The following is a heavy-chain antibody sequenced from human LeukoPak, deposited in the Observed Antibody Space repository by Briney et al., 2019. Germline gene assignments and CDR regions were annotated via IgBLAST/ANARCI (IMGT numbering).Heavy chain of an antibody. D-gene: IGHD6-19*01. CDR3: ARLGVAGTEYYYYYGMDV. Sequence: ARSLRLSCAASAFTSRNYPMYCVRQPPATALDRAALISYDGSNEYCADSVKGRFTISRDNARNTLYLQMNSLRAEDTAVYYCARLGVAGTEYYYYYGMDVWGQGTTVTVSS. CDR2: ISYDGSNE. V-gene: IGHV3-30*07. J-gene: IGHJ6*02. CDR1: AFTSRNYP.